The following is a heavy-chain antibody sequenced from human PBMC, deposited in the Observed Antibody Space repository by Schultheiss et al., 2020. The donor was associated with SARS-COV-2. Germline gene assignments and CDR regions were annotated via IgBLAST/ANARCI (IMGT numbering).Heavy chain of an antibody. CDR2: ISAYNGNT. V-gene: IGHV1-18*01. J-gene: IGHJ6*02. Sequence: ASVKVSCKASGYTFTSYGISWVRQAPGQGLEWMGWISAYNGNTNYAQKLQGRVTMTTDTSTSTAYMELRSLRSDDTAVYYCSSSVDDYYYYGMDVWGQGTTVTVSS. D-gene: IGHD5/OR15-5a*01. CDR1: GYTFTSYG. CDR3: SSSVDDYYYYGMDV.